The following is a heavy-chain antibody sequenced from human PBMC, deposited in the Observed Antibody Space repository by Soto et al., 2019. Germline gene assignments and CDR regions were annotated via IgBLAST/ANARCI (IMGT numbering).Heavy chain of an antibody. CDR2: IIPIFGTA. D-gene: IGHD2-15*01. CDR3: AVALDIVVVGAATRGYWFDP. J-gene: IGHJ5*02. V-gene: IGHV1-69*01. CDR1: GGTFSSYA. Sequence: QVQLVQSGAEVKKPGSSVKVSCKASGGTFSSYAISWVRQAPGQGLEWMGGIIPIFGTANYAQKFQGRVTITADESTSTAYMELSSLRSEDTAVYYCAVALDIVVVGAATRGYWFDPWGQGTLVTVSS.